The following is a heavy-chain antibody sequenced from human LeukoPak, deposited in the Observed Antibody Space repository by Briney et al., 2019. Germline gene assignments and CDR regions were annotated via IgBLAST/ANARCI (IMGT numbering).Heavy chain of an antibody. J-gene: IGHJ5*02. CDR1: GGSISSYY. V-gene: IGHV4-59*01. D-gene: IGHD3-10*01. CDR2: IYYSGST. CDR3: ARVPYYYGSGSGWFDP. Sequence: SETLSLTCTVSGGSISSYYWSWIRQPPGKGLEWIGYIYYSGSTNYNPSLKSRVTISVDTSKNQFSLKLSSVTAADTAVYHCARVPYYYGSGSGWFDPWGQGTLVTVSS.